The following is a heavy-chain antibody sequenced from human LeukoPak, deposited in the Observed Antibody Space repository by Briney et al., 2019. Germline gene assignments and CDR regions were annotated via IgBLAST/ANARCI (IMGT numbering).Heavy chain of an antibody. D-gene: IGHD6-13*01. V-gene: IGHV1-2*04. CDR3: ARAWSYSSSWYDSAFDI. CDR1: GYTFTGYY. CDR2: INPNSGGT. Sequence: GASVKVSCKASGYTFTGYYMHWARQAPGQGLEWMGWINPNSGGTNYAQKFQGWVTMTRDTSISTAYMELSRLRSDDTAVYYCARAWSYSSSWYDSAFDIWGQGTMVTVSS. J-gene: IGHJ3*02.